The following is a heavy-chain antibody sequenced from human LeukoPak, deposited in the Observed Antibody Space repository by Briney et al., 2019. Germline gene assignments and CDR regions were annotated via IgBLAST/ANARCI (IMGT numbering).Heavy chain of an antibody. CDR1: GFTFDDFA. V-gene: IGHV3-9*01. CDR3: AKGPSMTAFDY. D-gene: IGHD2-2*01. Sequence: PGGSLRLSCVASGFTFDDFAMHWVRHAPGKGLEWVSGISWNSGIIGYADSVKGRFTISRDNAKNSLYLQMNSLRAEDTALYYCAKGPSMTAFDYWGQGTLVTVSS. J-gene: IGHJ4*02. CDR2: ISWNSGII.